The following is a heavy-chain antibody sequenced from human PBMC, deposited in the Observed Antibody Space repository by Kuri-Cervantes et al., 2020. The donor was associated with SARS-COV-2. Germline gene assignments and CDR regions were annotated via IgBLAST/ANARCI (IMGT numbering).Heavy chain of an antibody. CDR2: IIPVLRVE. CDR1: GGTLSTYT. CDR3: ARDSEFTRDAFEI. Sequence: SVKVSCKASGGTLSTYTVTWVRQAPGQGLEWMGRIIPVLRVENYAQKFQGRATITADKSTNTAYMELTSLRSEDTAVHYCARDSEFTRDAFEIWGQGTMVTVSS. V-gene: IGHV1-69*04. J-gene: IGHJ3*02.